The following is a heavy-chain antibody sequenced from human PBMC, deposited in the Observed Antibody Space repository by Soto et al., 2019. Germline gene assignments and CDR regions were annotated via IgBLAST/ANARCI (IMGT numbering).Heavy chain of an antibody. D-gene: IGHD4-4*01. CDR2: IIPNSGTS. J-gene: IGHJ4*02. V-gene: IGHV1-69*01. CDR1: GDTLHNYL. Sequence: QVQLEQSGADVKKPGSSVKVSCKASGDTLHNYLITWVRQAPGQGLEWMGEIIPNSGTSNFAQKFQGRVTITAVESRSTAYMELSSLRSEDTAVYYCARGGVDTITFDYWGPGTRVTVSS. CDR3: ARGGVDTITFDY.